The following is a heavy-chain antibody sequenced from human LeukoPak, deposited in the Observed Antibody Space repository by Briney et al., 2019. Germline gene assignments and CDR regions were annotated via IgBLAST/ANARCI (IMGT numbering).Heavy chain of an antibody. D-gene: IGHD7-27*01. V-gene: IGHV1-3*02. Sequence: ASVKVSCKASGYTFTSYAMHWVRQAPGQRLEWMGWSNAGNGNTKYSQEFQGRVTITRDTSASTAYMELSSLRSEDMAVYYCANGYGNRGSDGGRYWGQGTLVTVSS. CDR3: ANGYGNRGSDGGRY. J-gene: IGHJ4*02. CDR2: SNAGNGNT. CDR1: GYTFTSYA.